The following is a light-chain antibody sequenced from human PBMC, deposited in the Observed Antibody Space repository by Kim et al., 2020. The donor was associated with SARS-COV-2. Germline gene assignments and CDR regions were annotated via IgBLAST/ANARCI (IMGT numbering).Light chain of an antibody. Sequence: DILMTQSPATLSVSPGERATPSCRASQSVDSNLAWYQHKPGQSPSLLIYGSSTRATGTPDRFSGSGSGTEFTLSITSLQSEDFAVYYCQQYHDYSWTFGQGTKVDIK. CDR3: QQYHDYSWT. V-gene: IGKV3-15*01. CDR2: GSS. CDR1: QSVDSN. J-gene: IGKJ1*01.